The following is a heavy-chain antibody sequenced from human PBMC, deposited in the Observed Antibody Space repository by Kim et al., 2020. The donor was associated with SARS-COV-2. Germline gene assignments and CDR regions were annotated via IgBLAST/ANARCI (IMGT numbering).Heavy chain of an antibody. J-gene: IGHJ6*02. CDR3: ARHPPAGYMVRGVHYYYYGMDV. CDR2: IYYSGST. D-gene: IGHD3-10*01. V-gene: IGHV4-39*01. CDR1: GGSISSSSYY. Sequence: SETLSLTCTVSGGSISSSSYYWGWIRQPPGKGLEWIGSIYYSGSTYYNPSLKSRVTISVDTSKNQFSLKLSSVTAADTAVYYCARHPPAGYMVRGVHYYYYGMDVWGQGTTVTVSS.